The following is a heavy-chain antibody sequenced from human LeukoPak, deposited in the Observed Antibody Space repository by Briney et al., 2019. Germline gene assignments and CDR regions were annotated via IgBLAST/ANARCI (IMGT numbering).Heavy chain of an antibody. CDR1: GFTFSSYA. V-gene: IGHV3-23*01. J-gene: IGHJ4*02. CDR3: AKGRYYDSSGLARPYFDY. CDR2: ISGSGGST. D-gene: IGHD3-22*01. Sequence: GGSLRLSCAASGFTFSSYAMSWVRQAPGKGLEWVSAISGSGGSTYYADSVKGRFTISRDNSKNTLYLQMNSLIAEDTAVYYCAKGRYYDSSGLARPYFDYWGQGTLVTVSS.